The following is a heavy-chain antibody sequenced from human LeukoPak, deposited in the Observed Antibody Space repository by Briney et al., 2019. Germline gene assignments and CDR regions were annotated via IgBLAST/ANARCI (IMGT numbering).Heavy chain of an antibody. CDR2: INHSGST. CDR1: GGSFSGYY. CDR3: ARDETYYDILTGYSFDP. D-gene: IGHD3-9*01. V-gene: IGHV4-34*01. Sequence: SETLSLTCAVYGGSFSGYYWSWIRQPPGKGLEWIGEINHSGSTNYNPSLKSRVTISVDTSKNQFSLKLSSVTAADTAVYYCARDETYYDILTGYSFDPWGQGTLVTVSS. J-gene: IGHJ5*02.